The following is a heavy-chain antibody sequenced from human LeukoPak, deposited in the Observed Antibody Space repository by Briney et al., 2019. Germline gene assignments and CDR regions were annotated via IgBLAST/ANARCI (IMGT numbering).Heavy chain of an antibody. V-gene: IGHV3-9*03. CDR2: ISWYSGSI. J-gene: IGHJ6*03. Sequence: GGSLRLSCTASGFHFDDYPMHWARRAPGRGLEWVSGISWYSGSIGDAHSVRGRFTVSRDNAKNSVDLQIKSLRDEDVTVYYCARGRGESSPTRLYYYYYMDVWGKGTTVTVSS. D-gene: IGHD6-13*01. CDR1: GFHFDDYP. CDR3: ARGRGESSPTRLYYYYYMDV.